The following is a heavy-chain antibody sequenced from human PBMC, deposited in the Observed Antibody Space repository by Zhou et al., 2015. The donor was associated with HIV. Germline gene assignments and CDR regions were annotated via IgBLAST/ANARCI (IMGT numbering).Heavy chain of an antibody. CDR1: GYTFTSYD. Sequence: QVLLMQSGAEVKRPGASVKVSCEASGYTFTSYDIVWVRQATGQGLEWMGWMNPDSANTGYAQKFQARVTMTSTSSTRTAYMELINLKSDDTAIYYCARATRNQLLSDYWGQGTLVTVSS. V-gene: IGHV1-8*01. CDR3: ARATRNQLLSDY. CDR2: MNPDSANT. D-gene: IGHD2/OR15-2a*01. J-gene: IGHJ4*02.